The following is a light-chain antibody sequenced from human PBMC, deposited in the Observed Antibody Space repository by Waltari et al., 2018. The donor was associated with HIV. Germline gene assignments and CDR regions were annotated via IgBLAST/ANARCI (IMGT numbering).Light chain of an antibody. V-gene: IGLV1-36*01. J-gene: IGLJ1*01. CDR2: YDN. CDR3: AAWDDTLNGFV. Sequence: QSVLTQPPSVSEAPSPRVTISCSATTSNLRNNAVNWYQQLPGKAPKLLIYYDNLLSSGVSDRFSGSKSGASASLAISGLQSEDEADYYCAAWDDTLNGFVFGSGTRVTVL. CDR1: TSNLRNNA.